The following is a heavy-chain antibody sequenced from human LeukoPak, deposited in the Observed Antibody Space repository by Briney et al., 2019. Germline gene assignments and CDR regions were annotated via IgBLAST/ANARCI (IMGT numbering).Heavy chain of an antibody. Sequence: GGSLRLSCAASGFTFSSYSMNWVRQAPGKGLEWVSYISSSSSTIYYADSVKGRFTISRDNAKNSLYLQMNSLRAEDTAVYYCARAPLAARPYYHYYMDVWGKGTTVTVSS. D-gene: IGHD6-6*01. CDR1: GFTFSSYS. CDR2: ISSSSSTI. CDR3: ARAPLAARPYYHYYMDV. V-gene: IGHV3-48*04. J-gene: IGHJ6*03.